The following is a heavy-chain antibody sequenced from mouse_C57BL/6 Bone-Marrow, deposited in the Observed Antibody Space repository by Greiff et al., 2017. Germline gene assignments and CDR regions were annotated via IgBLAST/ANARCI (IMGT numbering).Heavy chain of an antibody. Sequence: DVMLVESGGGLVQPGGSLSLSCAASGFTFTDYYMSWVRQPPGKALEWLGFIRNKANGYTTEYSASVKGRFTISRDNSQSILYLQMNALRAEDSATYYCASSSYWYFDVWGTGTTVTVSS. J-gene: IGHJ1*03. CDR3: ASSSYWYFDV. V-gene: IGHV7-3*01. CDR2: IRNKANGYTT. CDR1: GFTFTDYY. D-gene: IGHD1-1*01.